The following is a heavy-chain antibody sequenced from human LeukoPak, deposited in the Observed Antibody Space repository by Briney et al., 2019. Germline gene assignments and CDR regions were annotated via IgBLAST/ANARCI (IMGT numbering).Heavy chain of an antibody. J-gene: IGHJ4*02. D-gene: IGHD1-26*01. V-gene: IGHV4-30-4*01. CDR1: GGSIRSGDYF. Sequence: PSQTLSLTCTVSGGSIRSGDYFWSWIRQPPGKGLEWIGYIYDRGSTFYNPSLKSRVTISVDTSKNQFSLKLSSVTAADTAVYYCARVDITNSGSYPIFDYWGQGTLVTVSS. CDR3: ARVDITNSGSYPIFDY. CDR2: IYDRGST.